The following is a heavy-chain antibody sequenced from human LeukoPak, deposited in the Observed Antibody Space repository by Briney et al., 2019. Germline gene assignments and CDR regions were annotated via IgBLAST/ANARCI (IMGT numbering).Heavy chain of an antibody. J-gene: IGHJ5*02. CDR3: ARGSEANWFDP. V-gene: IGHV3-30*04. CDR1: GFTFSSYA. Sequence: PGRSLRLSCAASGFTFSSYAMHWVRQAPGKGLEWVAVISYDGSNKYYADSVKGRFTISRDNAKNSLYLQMNSLRAEDTAVYYCARGSEANWFDPWGQGTRVIVSP. CDR2: ISYDGSNK.